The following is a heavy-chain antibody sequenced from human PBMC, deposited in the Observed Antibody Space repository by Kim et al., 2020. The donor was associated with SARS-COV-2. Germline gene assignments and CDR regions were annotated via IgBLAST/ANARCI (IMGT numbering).Heavy chain of an antibody. Sequence: GGSLRLSCAASGFTFSSYGMHWVRQAPGKGLEWVAVISYDGSNKYYADSVKGRFTISRDNSKNTLYLQMNSLRAEDTAVYYCAKDQYYGSGSYYTSLTPLARYYYYGMDVWGQGTTVTVSS. D-gene: IGHD3-10*01. CDR3: AKDQYYGSGSYYTSLTPLARYYYYGMDV. V-gene: IGHV3-30*18. J-gene: IGHJ6*02. CDR1: GFTFSSYG. CDR2: ISYDGSNK.